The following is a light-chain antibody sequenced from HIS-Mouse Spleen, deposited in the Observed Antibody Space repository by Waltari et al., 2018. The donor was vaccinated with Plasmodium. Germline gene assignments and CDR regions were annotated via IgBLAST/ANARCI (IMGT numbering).Light chain of an antibody. V-gene: IGLV3-1*01. CDR3: QAWDSSTAV. CDR2: QDS. J-gene: IGLJ3*02. Sequence: SYELTQPPSVSVSPGQTASITCSGDTLGDKYAGWYQQKPGQSPVRVIYQDSKRPSGIPERFAGSNSGNTATLTISGTQAMDEADYYGQAWDSSTAVFGGGTKLTVL. CDR1: TLGDKY.